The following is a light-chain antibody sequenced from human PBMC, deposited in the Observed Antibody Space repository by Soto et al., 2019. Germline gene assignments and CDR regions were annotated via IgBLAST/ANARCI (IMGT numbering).Light chain of an antibody. CDR1: QSVTGSS. CDR3: HQYGASPET. Sequence: VLTKSRSTLQLSPGDRVTLSSRASQSVTGSSIAWFQQKPGQAPRVXRYGASNRATGIPRRFSGSGSGTEFTLTISSLQPEDFEVYFCHQYGASPETFGQGTKVDIK. J-gene: IGKJ1*01. CDR2: GAS. V-gene: IGKV3-20*01.